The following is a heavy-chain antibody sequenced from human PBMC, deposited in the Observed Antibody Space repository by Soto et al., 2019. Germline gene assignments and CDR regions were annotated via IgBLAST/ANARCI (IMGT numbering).Heavy chain of an antibody. CDR1: GGSISSYY. CDR2: IYYSGST. V-gene: IGHV4-59*01. CDR3: ARADFAWFGELLVNWFDP. D-gene: IGHD3-10*01. J-gene: IGHJ5*02. Sequence: SESLSLTCTVSGGSISSYYWSWIRQPPGKGLEWIGYIYYSGSTNYNPSLKSRVTISVDTSKNQFSLKLSSVTAADTAVYYCARADFAWFGELLVNWFDPWGQGTLVTVSS.